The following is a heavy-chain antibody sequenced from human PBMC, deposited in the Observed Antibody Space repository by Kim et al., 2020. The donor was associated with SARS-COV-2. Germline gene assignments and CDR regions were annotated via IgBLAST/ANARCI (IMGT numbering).Heavy chain of an antibody. CDR1: GFTFSSYG. V-gene: IGHV3-30*18. D-gene: IGHD3-3*01. J-gene: IGHJ4*02. Sequence: GGSLRLSCAASGFTFSSYGMHWVRQAPGKGLEWVAVISYDGSNKYYADSVKGRFTISRDNSKNTLYLQMNSLRAEDTAVYYCAKEKRITIFGVVSFLGYWGQGTLVTVSS. CDR3: AKEKRITIFGVVSFLGY. CDR2: ISYDGSNK.